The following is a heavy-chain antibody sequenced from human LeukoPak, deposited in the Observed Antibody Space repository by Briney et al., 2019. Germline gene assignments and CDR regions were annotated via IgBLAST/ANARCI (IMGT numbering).Heavy chain of an antibody. D-gene: IGHD1-26*01. V-gene: IGHV3-48*03. CDR1: GFPFSAYE. CDR2: ISVSGDTI. J-gene: IGHJ6*03. CDR3: ARDPYSGSYGNYYYYFMDV. Sequence: PAGSLRLSCAASGFPFSAYEMNWVRQAPGKGLEWVSYISVSGDTIYYADSVKGRFTISRDNAKKSLYLQMKSLRAEDTAVYYCARDPYSGSYGNYYYYFMDVWGKGTTVTISS.